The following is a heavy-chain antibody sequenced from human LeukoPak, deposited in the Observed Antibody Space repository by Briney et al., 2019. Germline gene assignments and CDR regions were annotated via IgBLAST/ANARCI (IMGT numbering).Heavy chain of an antibody. V-gene: IGHV4-34*01. J-gene: IGHJ5*01. CDR2: INQSGST. CDR1: GGSFSGYS. CDR3: ARCDSGGWFFDS. Sequence: SETLSLTCAVSGGSFSGYSWNWIRQPPGKGLEWIGEINQSGSTKYNPSLKSRVTISIDTSKSQFSMRLNSVTAADTALYYCARCDSGGWFFDSWGQGALVTVSS. D-gene: IGHD6-19*01.